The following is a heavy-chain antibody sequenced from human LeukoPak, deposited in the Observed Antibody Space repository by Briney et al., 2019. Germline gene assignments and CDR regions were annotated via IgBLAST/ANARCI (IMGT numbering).Heavy chain of an antibody. CDR3: ARGGGRIGAFDI. D-gene: IGHD2/OR15-2a*01. CDR1: GFTFDDYA. Sequence: GGSLRLSCAASGFTFDDYAMHWVRQAPGKGLEWVSGISWNSGSIGYADSVKGRFTISRDNAKNSLYLQMNSLRAEDTALYYCARGGGRIGAFDIWGQGTMVTVSS. CDR2: ISWNSGSI. J-gene: IGHJ3*02. V-gene: IGHV3-9*01.